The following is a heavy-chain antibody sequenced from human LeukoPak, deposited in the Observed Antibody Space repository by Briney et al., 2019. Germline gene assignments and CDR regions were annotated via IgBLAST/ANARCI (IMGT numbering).Heavy chain of an antibody. J-gene: IGHJ4*02. Sequence: GGSLRLSCAASGFTFSSYSMNWVRQAPGKGLEWVSSISSSSSYIYYADSVKGRFTISRDNAKNSLYLQMNSLRAEDTALYYCARVAQFWSGYHIDYWGQGTLVTVSS. CDR3: ARVAQFWSGYHIDY. CDR1: GFTFSSYS. D-gene: IGHD3-3*01. CDR2: ISSSSSYI. V-gene: IGHV3-21*01.